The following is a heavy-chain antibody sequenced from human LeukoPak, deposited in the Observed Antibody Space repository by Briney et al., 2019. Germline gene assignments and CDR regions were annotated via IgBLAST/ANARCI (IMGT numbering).Heavy chain of an antibody. CDR3: ARDKCSGGSCYSDY. D-gene: IGHD2-15*01. V-gene: IGHV3-21*01. Sequence: GGSLRLSCAASGFTFSSYSMNWVRQAPGKGLEWVSSISSSSSYIYYADSVKGRFTISKDNAKNSLYLQMNSLRAEDTAVYYCARDKCSGGSCYSDYWGQGTLVTVSS. CDR1: GFTFSSYS. CDR2: ISSSSSYI. J-gene: IGHJ4*02.